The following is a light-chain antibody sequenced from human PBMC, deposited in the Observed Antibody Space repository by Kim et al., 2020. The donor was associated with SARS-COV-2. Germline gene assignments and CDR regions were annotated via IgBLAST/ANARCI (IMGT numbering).Light chain of an antibody. CDR1: QSVSSN. CDR2: GAS. CDR3: QQYNNWPRT. Sequence: EIVMTQSPATLFVSPGERVTLSCRASQSVSSNLAWYQQKPGQAPRLLIYGASTRATGIPARFSGSGSGTEFTLTISSLQSEDFAVYYCQQYNNWPRTFGQGTKVDIK. V-gene: IGKV3-15*01. J-gene: IGKJ1*01.